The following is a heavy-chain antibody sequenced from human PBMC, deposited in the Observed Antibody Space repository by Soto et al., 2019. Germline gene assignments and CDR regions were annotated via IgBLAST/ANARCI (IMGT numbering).Heavy chain of an antibody. CDR3: AKTTDGWFSAFEI. CDR2: ISGSGTTA. CDR1: GFIFSSYA. D-gene: IGHD6-19*01. V-gene: IGHV3-23*01. Sequence: HPGGSLKISCAASGFIFSSYAMSWVRQAPGKGLEWVSAISGSGTTAYYADSVKGRFTFSRDNSKKTMYLQMNSLRAEDTAVYYCAKTTDGWFSAFEIWGQGTMVTVSS. J-gene: IGHJ3*02.